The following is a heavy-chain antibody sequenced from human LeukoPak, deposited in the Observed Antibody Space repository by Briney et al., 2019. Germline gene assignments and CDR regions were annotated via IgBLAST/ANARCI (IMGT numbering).Heavy chain of an antibody. V-gene: IGHV1-46*01. D-gene: IGHD1-26*01. CDR2: INPSGGST. Sequence: ASVKVSCKASGDSFRSQGFSWVRQAPGQGLEWMGIINPSGGSTSYAQKFQGRVTMTRDTSTSTVYMELSSLRSEDTAVYYCARPGSYYDVYFDYWGQGTLVTVSS. CDR1: GDSFRSQG. J-gene: IGHJ4*02. CDR3: ARPGSYYDVYFDY.